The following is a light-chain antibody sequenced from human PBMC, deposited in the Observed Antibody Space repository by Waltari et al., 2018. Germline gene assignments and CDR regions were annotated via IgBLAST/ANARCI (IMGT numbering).Light chain of an antibody. CDR1: QRLLHTDGRTY. J-gene: IGKJ5*01. V-gene: IGKV2D-29*02. CDR3: MQSLQLPIT. CDR2: EVS. Sequence: DIVMTHTPLSLSFTPGQPASISCKSSQRLLHTDGRTYLFWYLQKPGQSPQLLIYEVSKRFSGVPDRFSGSGSGTDFTLKISRVEAEDVGVYYCMQSLQLPITFGQGTRLEIK.